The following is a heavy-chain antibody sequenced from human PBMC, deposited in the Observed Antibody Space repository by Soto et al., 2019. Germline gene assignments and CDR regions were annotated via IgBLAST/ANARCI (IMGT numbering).Heavy chain of an antibody. D-gene: IGHD4-17*01. J-gene: IGHJ6*02. CDR3: ARDHTVTTVRLRYYYYGMDV. V-gene: IGHV1-69*01. CDR1: GGTFSSYA. CDR2: IIPIFGTA. Sequence: QVQLVQSGAEVKKPGSSVKVSCKASGGTFSSYAISWVRQAPGQGLEWMGGIIPIFGTANYAQKFQGRVTITADESTSTAYMELSSLRSEDTAVYYCARDHTVTTVRLRYYYYGMDVWGQGTTVTVSS.